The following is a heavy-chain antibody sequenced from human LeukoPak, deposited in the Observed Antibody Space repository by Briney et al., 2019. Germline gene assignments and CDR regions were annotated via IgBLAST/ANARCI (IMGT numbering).Heavy chain of an antibody. CDR3: AKETFDP. Sequence: AGGSLRLSCAASGFTFSSYWMHWVRQAPGKGLVWVSRIKTDGSSTDYADSVKGRFTISRDNAKNTLYLQMNSLRAEDTAVYYCAKETFDPWGQGTLVTVSS. CDR1: GFTFSSYW. V-gene: IGHV3-74*01. CDR2: IKTDGSST. J-gene: IGHJ5*02.